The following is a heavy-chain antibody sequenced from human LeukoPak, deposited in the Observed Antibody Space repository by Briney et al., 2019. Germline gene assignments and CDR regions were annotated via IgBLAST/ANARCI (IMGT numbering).Heavy chain of an antibody. V-gene: IGHV4-59*01. Sequence: ASETLSLTCTVSGGSISSYYWSWIRQPPGKGXXXIGYIYYSGSTNYNPSLKSRVTISVDTSKNQFSLKLSSVTAADTAVYYCARGAVANVNFDYWGQGTLVTVSS. CDR3: ARGAVANVNFDY. CDR1: GGSISSYY. J-gene: IGHJ4*02. CDR2: IYYSGST. D-gene: IGHD6-19*01.